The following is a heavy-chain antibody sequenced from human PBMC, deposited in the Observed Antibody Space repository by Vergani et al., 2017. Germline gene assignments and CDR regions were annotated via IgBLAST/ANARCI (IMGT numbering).Heavy chain of an antibody. Sequence: DVHLAESGGGFFQPGGSLRLSCAASGFPFSSYSMNWVRQAPGKGLEWVSYISSISSTIYYADSVKGRFTISRDNAKNSLYLQMNSLRAEDTAVYYCAGENGDYVGAFDIWGQGTMVTVSS. V-gene: IGHV3-48*01. J-gene: IGHJ3*02. CDR1: GFPFSSYS. CDR2: ISSISSTI. D-gene: IGHD4-17*01. CDR3: AGENGDYVGAFDI.